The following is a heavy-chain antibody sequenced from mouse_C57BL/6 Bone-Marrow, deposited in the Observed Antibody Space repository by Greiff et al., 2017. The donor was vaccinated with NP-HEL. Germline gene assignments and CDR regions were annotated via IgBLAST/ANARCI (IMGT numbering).Heavy chain of an antibody. Sequence: QVQLKESGPGLVAPSPSLSITCTVSGFSLTSYAISWVRQPPGKGLEWLGVIWTGGGTNYNSALKSSLSISTDNSKSQVCLKMNSLQTDDTARYYCARSPPLMVTTHDYWGQGTTLTVSS. D-gene: IGHD2-2*01. CDR1: GFSLTSYA. V-gene: IGHV2-9-1*01. J-gene: IGHJ2*01. CDR2: IWTGGGT. CDR3: ARSPPLMVTTHDY.